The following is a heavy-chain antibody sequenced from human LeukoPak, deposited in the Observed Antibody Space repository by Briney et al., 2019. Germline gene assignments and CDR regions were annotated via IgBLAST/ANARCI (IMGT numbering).Heavy chain of an antibody. CDR3: ARHLGYYDSSGYFDY. D-gene: IGHD3-22*01. V-gene: IGHV4-59*08. J-gene: IGHJ4*02. Sequence: SETLSLTRIVSGGSISSYYWSWIRQPPGKGLEWIGYIYYSGSTNYNPSLKSRVTISVDTSKNQFSLKLSSVTAADTAVYYCARHLGYYDSSGYFDYWGQGTLVAVSS. CDR2: IYYSGST. CDR1: GGSISSYY.